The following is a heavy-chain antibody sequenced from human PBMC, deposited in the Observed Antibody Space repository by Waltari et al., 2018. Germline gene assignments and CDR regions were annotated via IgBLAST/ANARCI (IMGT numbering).Heavy chain of an antibody. CDR2: ISYSVST. CDR3: ARRVYDSGSYLRYFEL. Sequence: QLQLQESGPELVKPSETLSLTCTVSGGSISSGSFYWDWVRQSPGKGLEWICSISYSVSTYYTPSLKSRLTISVDMSKNQFSLNLIFVTAADTAVYYCARRVYDSGSYLRYFELWGRGTLVTVSS. D-gene: IGHD3-10*01. V-gene: IGHV4-39*07. J-gene: IGHJ2*01. CDR1: GGSISSGSFY.